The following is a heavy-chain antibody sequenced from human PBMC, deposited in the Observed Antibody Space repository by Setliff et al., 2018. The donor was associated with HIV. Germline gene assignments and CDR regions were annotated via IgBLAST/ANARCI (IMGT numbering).Heavy chain of an antibody. D-gene: IGHD3-10*01. V-gene: IGHV4-30-4*08. CDR3: ATDRGDDYNWGRKAGPYYYYYYGMDV. CDR1: GGSITSGDYY. CDR2: IYYSGST. Sequence: ASETLSLTCTVSGGSITSGDYYWSWIRQPPGKGLEWIGYIYYSGSTYYNSSLKSRVTISVDTSKSQFSLKLSSVTAADTAVYYCATDRGDDYNWGRKAGPYYYYYYGMDVWGQGTTVTVSS. J-gene: IGHJ6*02.